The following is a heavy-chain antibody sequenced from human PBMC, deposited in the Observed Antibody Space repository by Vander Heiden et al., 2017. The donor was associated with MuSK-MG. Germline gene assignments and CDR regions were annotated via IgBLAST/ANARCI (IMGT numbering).Heavy chain of an antibody. Sequence: VKPGGSLRLSCAASGFTFSYYYMSWLRQAPGKGLEWVSYISSSGSTIYYAGSVKGRSTISRDNAKNSLYLQMNNLRAEDTAVYYCARDEGWRVQGDYFDYWGQGTLVTVSS. CDR1: GFTFSYYY. V-gene: IGHV3-11*04. CDR2: ISSSGSTI. J-gene: IGHJ4*02. CDR3: ARDEGWRVQGDYFDY. D-gene: IGHD6-19*01.